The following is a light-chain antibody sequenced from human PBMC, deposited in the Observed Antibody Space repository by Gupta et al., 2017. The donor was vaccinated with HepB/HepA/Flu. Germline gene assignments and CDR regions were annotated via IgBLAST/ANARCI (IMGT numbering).Light chain of an antibody. CDR1: SSDIGSDNY. V-gene: IGLV2-14*01. J-gene: IGLJ3*02. Sequence: QSALTQPPSVSESPGQSITISCTGTSSDIGSDNYVSWYQQNPGKAPKLIIFDVSKRPSGLSNRFSGSKSGNTASLTISGLQAEDEADYYCSSFTTSSTWVFGGGTKLTVL. CDR2: DVS. CDR3: SSFTTSSTWV.